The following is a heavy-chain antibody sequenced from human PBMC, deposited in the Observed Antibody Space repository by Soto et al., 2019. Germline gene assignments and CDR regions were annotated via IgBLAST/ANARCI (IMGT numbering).Heavy chain of an antibody. V-gene: IGHV3-23*01. D-gene: IGHD5-12*01. CDR2: ISGSGGST. J-gene: IGHJ4*02. Sequence: GGSLRLSCAASGFTFSSYAMSWVRQAPGKGLEWVSAISGSGGSTYYADSVKGRFTISRDNSKNTLYLQMNSLRAEDTAVYYCAKALYRDGYNYYFDYWGQGTLVTVSS. CDR3: AKALYRDGYNYYFDY. CDR1: GFTFSSYA.